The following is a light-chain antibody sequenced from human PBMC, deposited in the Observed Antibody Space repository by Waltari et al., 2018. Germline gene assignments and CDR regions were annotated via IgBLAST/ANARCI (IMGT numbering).Light chain of an antibody. J-gene: IGKJ1*01. CDR1: QGVGRA. Sequence: SCRASQGVGRALAWYQQKPGQAPRLLISGASNRASGIPDRFSGSGSGTDFSLTISRLEPEDFAVYHCQHYVRLPVTFGQGTRVEIK. V-gene: IGKV3-20*01. CDR2: GAS. CDR3: QHYVRLPVT.